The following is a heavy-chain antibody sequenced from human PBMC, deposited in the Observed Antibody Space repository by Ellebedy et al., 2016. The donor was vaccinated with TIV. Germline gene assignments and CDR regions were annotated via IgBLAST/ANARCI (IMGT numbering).Heavy chain of an antibody. Sequence: GESLKISCAASGFTVSSSYMTWVRQAPGKGLEWVSVVYSGGNTYYADSVKGRFTVSRDNPKNTLYLQMNSLRAEDTAVYYCVRGAGSYHFDYWGQGTLVTV. CDR2: VYSGGNT. J-gene: IGHJ4*02. CDR3: VRGAGSYHFDY. CDR1: GFTVSSSY. V-gene: IGHV3-53*01. D-gene: IGHD1-26*01.